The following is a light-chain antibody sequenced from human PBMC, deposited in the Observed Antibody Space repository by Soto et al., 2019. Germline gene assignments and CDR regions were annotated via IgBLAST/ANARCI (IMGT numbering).Light chain of an antibody. V-gene: IGLV2-23*01. Sequence: QSALTQPASVSGSPGQSITISCTGTSSDVGSYNLVSWYQQHPGKAPKLMIYEGSKRPSGVSNPFSGSKSGNTASLTISGVQAEDEADYYCCSYAGSSTHVVFGGGTKLTFL. CDR3: CSYAGSSTHVV. CDR2: EGS. J-gene: IGLJ2*01. CDR1: SSDVGSYNL.